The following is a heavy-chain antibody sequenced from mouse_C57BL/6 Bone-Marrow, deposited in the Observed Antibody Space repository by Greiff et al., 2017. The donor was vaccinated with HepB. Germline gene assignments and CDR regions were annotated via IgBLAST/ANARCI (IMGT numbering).Heavy chain of an antibody. V-gene: IGHV1-80*01. J-gene: IGHJ4*01. CDR3: ARSEGYYGSSNYYAMDY. CDR2: IYPGDGDT. D-gene: IGHD1-1*01. Sequence: QVQLKESGAELVKPGASVKISCKASGYAFSSYWMNWVKQRPGKGLEWIGQIYPGDGDTNYNGKFKGKATLTADKSSSTAYMQLSSLTSEDSAVYFCARSEGYYGSSNYYAMDYWGQGTSVTVSS. CDR1: GYAFSSYW.